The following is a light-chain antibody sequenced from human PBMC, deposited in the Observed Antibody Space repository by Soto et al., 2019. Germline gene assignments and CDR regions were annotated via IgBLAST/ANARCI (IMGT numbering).Light chain of an antibody. Sequence: QSVLTQPPSVSGAPGQRVTISCTGSSSNIGAGYDVHWYQQLPGTAPKLLIYGNSNRPSGVPDRFCGSKSGTSASLAITGLQAEDEADYYCQSYDSSLSGWVFGGGPKLTVL. CDR1: SSNIGAGYD. CDR2: GNS. CDR3: QSYDSSLSGWV. V-gene: IGLV1-40*01. J-gene: IGLJ3*02.